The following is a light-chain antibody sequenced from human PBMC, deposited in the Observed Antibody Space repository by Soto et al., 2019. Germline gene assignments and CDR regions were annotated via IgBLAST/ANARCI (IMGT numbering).Light chain of an antibody. J-gene: IGLJ1*01. CDR2: EVR. CDR3: SSYTTSTTYV. V-gene: IGLV2-14*01. CDR1: TSDVGGHNS. Sequence: QSVLTQPASVSGSPGQSITVSCTGTTSDVGGHNSASWYQHHPGKAPKLIIYEVRKRPSGISSRFSGSQSGNTASLSISGLQAEDEADYYCSSYTTSTTYVFGTGTKVTVL.